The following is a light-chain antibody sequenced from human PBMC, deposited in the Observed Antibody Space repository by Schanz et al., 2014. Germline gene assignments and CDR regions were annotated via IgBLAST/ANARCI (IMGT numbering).Light chain of an antibody. J-gene: IGKJ1*01. CDR1: QSVNSY. V-gene: IGKV3-20*01. CDR2: GAS. CDR3: QQFGSSPWT. Sequence: EIVLTQSPVTLSLYPGERATLSCRASQSVNSYLAWYQQKPGQAPRLLIYGASSRATGIPDRFSGSGSGTDFTLTISRLEPEDFAVYYCQQFGSSPWTFGQGTRVEI.